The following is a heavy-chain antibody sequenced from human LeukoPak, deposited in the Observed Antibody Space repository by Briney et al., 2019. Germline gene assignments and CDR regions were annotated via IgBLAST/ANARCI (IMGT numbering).Heavy chain of an antibody. CDR3: ANHYYDSRGYYHFDC. D-gene: IGHD3-22*01. V-gene: IGHV3-74*01. Sequence: GGSLRLSCEGSGLSFSSYWLHWVRQAPGKGLVWVSRINADGRDTRYADSVKGRFTISRDNSKNTLYLQMNSLRAEDTAVYYCANHYYDSRGYYHFDCWGQGTLVTVSS. CDR2: INADGRDT. CDR1: GLSFSSYW. J-gene: IGHJ4*02.